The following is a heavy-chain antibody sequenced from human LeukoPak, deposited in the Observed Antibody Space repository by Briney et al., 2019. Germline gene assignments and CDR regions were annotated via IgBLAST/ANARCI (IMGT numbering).Heavy chain of an antibody. V-gene: IGHV3-23*01. J-gene: IGHJ4*02. D-gene: IGHD4-23*01. CDR1: GFTFSSYA. CDR3: ARDGGPRAGIGY. Sequence: PGGSLRLSCAASGFTFSSYAMSWVRQAPGKGLEWVSAISGSGGSTYYADSVKGRFTISRDNSKNALYLQMNSLRAEDTAVYYCARDGGPRAGIGYWGQGTLVTVSS. CDR2: ISGSGGST.